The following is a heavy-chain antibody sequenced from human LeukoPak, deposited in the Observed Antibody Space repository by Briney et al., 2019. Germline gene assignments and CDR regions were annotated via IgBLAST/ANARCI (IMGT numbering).Heavy chain of an antibody. J-gene: IGHJ3*01. V-gene: IGHV4-30-2*01. CDR1: GGPISSGGFS. CDR2: IFQSGSP. D-gene: IGHD1-26*01. CDR3: ARDRAGLGLLDF. Sequence: SETLSLTCIVSGGPISSGGFSWTWIRQPPGKGLEWIGYIFQSGSPSYNPSLRSRVTISVDTSTNQFSLRLNSVTAADTAMYYCARDRAGLGLLDFWGQGTMVIVFS.